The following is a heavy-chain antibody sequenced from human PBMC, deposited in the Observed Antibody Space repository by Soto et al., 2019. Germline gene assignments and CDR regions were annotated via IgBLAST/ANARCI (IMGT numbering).Heavy chain of an antibody. V-gene: IGHV4-30-4*01. CDR2: IYYSGST. CDR1: GGSISSGDYY. D-gene: IGHD2-15*01. Sequence: PSETLSLTCTVSGGSISSGDYYWSWIRQPPGKGLEWIGYIYYSGSTYYNPSLKSRVTISVDTSKNQFSLKLSSVTAADTAVYYCARGYCSGGSCLQYYFDYWGQGTLVTVSS. CDR3: ARGYCSGGSCLQYYFDY. J-gene: IGHJ4*02.